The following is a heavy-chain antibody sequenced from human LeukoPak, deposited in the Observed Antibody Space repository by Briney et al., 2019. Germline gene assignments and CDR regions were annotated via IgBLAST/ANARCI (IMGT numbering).Heavy chain of an antibody. CDR2: ISAYNGNT. D-gene: IGHD2-2*01. CDR3: ARALSLVVPAATIYYYYGMDV. V-gene: IGHV1-18*01. Sequence: ASMKVSCKASGYTFTSYGISWVRQAPGQGLEWMGWISAYNGNTNYAQKLQGRVTMITDTSTSIAYMELRSLRSDDTAVYYCARALSLVVPAATIYYYYGMDVWGQGTTVTVSS. J-gene: IGHJ6*02. CDR1: GYTFTSYG.